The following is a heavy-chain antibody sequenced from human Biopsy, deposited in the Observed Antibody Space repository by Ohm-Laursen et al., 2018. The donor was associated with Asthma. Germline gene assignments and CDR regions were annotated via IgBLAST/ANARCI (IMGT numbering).Heavy chain of an antibody. CDR2: IMTVFGTT. CDR1: GGTFSNFA. J-gene: IGHJ6*02. V-gene: IGHV1-69*13. Sequence: GASVKVSCKAPGGTFSNFAISWVRQAPGQGLEWLGGIMTVFGTTNYATKFQGRVTITADESTSTAYMEVTRLRSEDTAIYYCARCQVGYSSGWSLLLKKIYYSGMDVWGQGTAVTVSS. CDR3: ARCQVGYSSGWSLLLKKIYYSGMDV. D-gene: IGHD6-19*01.